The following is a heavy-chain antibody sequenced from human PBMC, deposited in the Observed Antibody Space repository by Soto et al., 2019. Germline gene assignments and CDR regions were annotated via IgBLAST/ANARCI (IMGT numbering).Heavy chain of an antibody. CDR3: ARDPGDSSGYYPNWFDP. CDR1: GGTFSSYT. V-gene: IGHV1-69*04. CDR2: IIPILGIA. D-gene: IGHD3-22*01. Sequence: GASVKVSCKASGGTFSSYTISWVRQAPGQGLEWMGRIIPILGIANYAQKFQGRVTITADKSTSTAYMELSSLRSEDTAVYYCARDPGDSSGYYPNWFDPWGQGTLVTVSS. J-gene: IGHJ5*02.